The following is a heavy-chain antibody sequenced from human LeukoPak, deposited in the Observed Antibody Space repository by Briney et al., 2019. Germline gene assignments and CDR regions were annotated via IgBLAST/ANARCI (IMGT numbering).Heavy chain of an antibody. Sequence: SETLSLTCTVSGGSISSYYWSWIRLPPGKGLEWIGYIYYSGSTNYNPSLKSRVTISVDTSKNQFSLRLSSVTAADTAVYYCATYYSSSWNNWFDPWGQGTLVTVSS. CDR1: GGSISSYY. D-gene: IGHD6-13*01. J-gene: IGHJ5*02. V-gene: IGHV4-59*01. CDR3: ATYYSSSWNNWFDP. CDR2: IYYSGST.